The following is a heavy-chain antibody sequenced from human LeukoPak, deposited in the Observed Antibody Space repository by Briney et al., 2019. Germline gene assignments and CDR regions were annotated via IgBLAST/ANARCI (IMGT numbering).Heavy chain of an antibody. D-gene: IGHD1-1*01. Sequence: PGGSLRLSCAASGFTFSTYWMTWVRQAPGKGPEWVANIKEDGSATYYVDSVKGRFTISRDNAKKSLYPQTNSLRAEDTAVYYCARDSPGYLAYDSWGQGTLVTVSS. CDR3: ARDSPGYLAYDS. J-gene: IGHJ4*02. CDR1: GFTFSTYW. V-gene: IGHV3-7*04. CDR2: IKEDGSAT.